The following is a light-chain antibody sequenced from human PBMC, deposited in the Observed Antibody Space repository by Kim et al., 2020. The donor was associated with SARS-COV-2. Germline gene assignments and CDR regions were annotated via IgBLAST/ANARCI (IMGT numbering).Light chain of an antibody. CDR3: QAWDSNTAV. V-gene: IGLV3-1*01. J-gene: IGLJ2*01. Sequence: SLSTGQKASITCSGEKLGDKYACWYHQKPGQSPVLVIYQDNKRPSGIPERFSGSNSGNTATLTISGTQSMDEADYYCQAWDSNTAVFGGGTQLTVL. CDR2: QDN. CDR1: KLGDKY.